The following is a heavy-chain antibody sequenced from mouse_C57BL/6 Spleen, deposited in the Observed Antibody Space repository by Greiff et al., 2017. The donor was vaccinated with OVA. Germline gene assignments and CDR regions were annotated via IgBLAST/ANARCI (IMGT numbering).Heavy chain of an antibody. D-gene: IGHD4-1*01. Sequence: EVQLVESGGGLVQPKGSLKLSCAASGFSFNTYAMNWVRQAPGKGLEWVARIRSKSNNYATYYADSVKDRFTISRDDSESMLYLQMNNLKTEDTAMYYCVRQLANWDYFDDWGQGTTLTVSS. CDR3: VRQLANWDYFDD. CDR2: IRSKSNNYAT. CDR1: GFSFNTYA. V-gene: IGHV10-1*01. J-gene: IGHJ2*01.